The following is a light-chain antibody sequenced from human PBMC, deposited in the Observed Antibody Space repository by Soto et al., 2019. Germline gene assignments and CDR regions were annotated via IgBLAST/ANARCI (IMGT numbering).Light chain of an antibody. Sequence: AVVTQSQLWLHVTLEQPDSVYCRSSQSLLHSRGNSHLNCFLQMLGHSPRRLIIQVSNRDSGVKDKFRGSGSRIYFTLKITRVEYDDVGVYYSRQGTYWPWMFGQRTKVDI. CDR1: QSLLHSRGNSH. J-gene: IGKJ1*01. V-gene: IGKV2-30*02. CDR2: QVS. CDR3: RQGTYWPWM.